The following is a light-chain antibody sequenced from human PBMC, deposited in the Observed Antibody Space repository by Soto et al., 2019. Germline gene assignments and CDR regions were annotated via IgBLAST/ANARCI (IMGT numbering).Light chain of an antibody. CDR3: QQRSNWLWT. CDR1: QSVSSY. CDR2: DAS. J-gene: IGKJ1*01. Sequence: EIVLTQSPATLSLSPGERATLSCRASQSVSSYLAWYQQKPGQAPRLLIYDASNRATGIPARFSGSGSGTDFTLTISSLEPEDFAVYYCQQRSNWLWTFGQGPKVEIK. V-gene: IGKV3-11*01.